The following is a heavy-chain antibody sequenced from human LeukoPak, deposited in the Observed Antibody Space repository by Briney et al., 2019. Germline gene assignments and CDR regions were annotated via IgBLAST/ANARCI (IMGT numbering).Heavy chain of an antibody. V-gene: IGHV3-9*01. Sequence: GGSLRLSCAASGVTFSTYAMHWVRQAPGKGLEWVSGISWNSGSIGYADSVKGRFTISRDNAKNSLYLQMNSLRAEDTALYYCAKDGGSWDYFDYWGQGTLVTVSS. CDR3: AKDGGSWDYFDY. CDR1: GVTFSTYA. CDR2: ISWNSGSI. J-gene: IGHJ4*02. D-gene: IGHD6-13*01.